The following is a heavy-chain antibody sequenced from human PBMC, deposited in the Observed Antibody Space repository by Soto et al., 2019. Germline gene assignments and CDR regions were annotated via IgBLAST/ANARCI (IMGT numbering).Heavy chain of an antibody. J-gene: IGHJ3*02. Sequence: ASVKVSCKASGYTFTSYAIHWVRQAPGQRLEWMGWISAYNGNTNYAQKLQGRVTMTTDTSTSTAYMELRSLRSDDTAVYYCARDYVDTAPDIWGQGTMVTVSS. CDR1: GYTFTSYA. CDR2: ISAYNGNT. CDR3: ARDYVDTAPDI. D-gene: IGHD5-18*01. V-gene: IGHV1-18*01.